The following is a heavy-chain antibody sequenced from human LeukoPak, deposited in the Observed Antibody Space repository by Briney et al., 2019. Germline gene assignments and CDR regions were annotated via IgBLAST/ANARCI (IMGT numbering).Heavy chain of an antibody. D-gene: IGHD3-22*01. Sequence: GGSLRLSCAASGFTFSSYWMNRVRPAPGKGLEWVANIEQGGGEKNYVDSVKGRFTISRDNAKNSLYLEMNSLRAEDTAVYYCAGGAGWLSDSWGRGTLVTVSS. V-gene: IGHV3-7*01. J-gene: IGHJ5*01. CDR2: IEQGGGEK. CDR3: AGGAGWLSDS. CDR1: GFTFSSYW.